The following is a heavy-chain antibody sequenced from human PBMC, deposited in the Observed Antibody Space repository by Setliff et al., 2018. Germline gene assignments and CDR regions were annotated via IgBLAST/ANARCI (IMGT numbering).Heavy chain of an antibody. CDR2: LNTGGGSA. J-gene: IGHJ4*02. V-gene: IGHV1-46*02. CDR3: ARGGVAAAGKKGVFEH. D-gene: IGHD6-13*01. CDR1: GYTFKDFI. Sequence: GASVKVSCKASGYTFKDFIISWVRQAPGQGLEWMGTLNTGGGSASIVDQFQGRVSMTRDTSTSTVYMEINSLRPDDTAVYFCARGGVAAAGKKGVFEHWGQGTLVTVSS.